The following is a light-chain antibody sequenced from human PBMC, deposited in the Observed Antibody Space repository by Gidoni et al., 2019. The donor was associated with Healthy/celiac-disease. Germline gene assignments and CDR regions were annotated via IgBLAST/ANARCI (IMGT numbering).Light chain of an antibody. CDR3: AAWDDSLSGRYV. J-gene: IGLJ1*01. Sequence: QSVLTQPPSASGTPGQRVTISCSESSSNIGSNYVYWYQQLPGTAPKLLIYRNNQRPSGVPDRFSGSKSGTSASLAISGLRSEDEADYYCAAWDDSLSGRYVFGTGTKVTVL. V-gene: IGLV1-47*01. CDR2: RNN. CDR1: SSNIGSNY.